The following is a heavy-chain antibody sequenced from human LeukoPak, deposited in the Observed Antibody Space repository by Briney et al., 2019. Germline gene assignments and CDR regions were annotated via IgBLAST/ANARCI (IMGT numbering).Heavy chain of an antibody. CDR1: GFTFSNYA. D-gene: IGHD5-18*01. CDR3: AKDGTWIQLWLLS. V-gene: IGHV3-23*01. J-gene: IGHJ5*02. Sequence: GGSLRLSCAASGFTFSNYAMSWVRQPPGKGLEWVSAISGSGGSTYYAGSVKGRFTISRDNSKNTLYLQMNSLRPEDTAVYYCAKDGTWIQLWLLSWGQGTLVTVSS. CDR2: ISGSGGST.